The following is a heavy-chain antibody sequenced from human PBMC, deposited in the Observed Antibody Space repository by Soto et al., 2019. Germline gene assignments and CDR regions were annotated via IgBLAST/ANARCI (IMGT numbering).Heavy chain of an antibody. CDR1: GFTFSSYG. V-gene: IGHV3-30*18. CDR3: AKGRGVELFGHFDY. J-gene: IGHJ4*02. D-gene: IGHD3-10*01. Sequence: QVQLVESGGGVVQPGRSLRLSCAASGFTFSSYGMHWVRQAPGKGLEWVAVISYDGSNKYYADSVKGRFTISRDNSKNTLYLQMNSLRAEDTAVYYCAKGRGVELFGHFDYWGQGTLVTVSS. CDR2: ISYDGSNK.